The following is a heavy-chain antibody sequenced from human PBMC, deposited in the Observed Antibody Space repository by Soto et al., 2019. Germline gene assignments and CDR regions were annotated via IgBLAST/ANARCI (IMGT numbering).Heavy chain of an antibody. CDR3: AKDLIYGYNSGRPFDS. J-gene: IGHJ4*02. V-gene: IGHV3-23*01. Sequence: EVHLLESGGGLVQPGGSLRLSCAASGFTFSSFAMSWVRQAPGKGLEWVSAIGSRGDSTYYADSVKRRFTISRDNSKNTLYLQMNSLRDEDTAVYYCAKDLIYGYNSGRPFDSWGQGTLVTVSS. CDR1: GFTFSSFA. D-gene: IGHD6-19*01. CDR2: IGSRGDST.